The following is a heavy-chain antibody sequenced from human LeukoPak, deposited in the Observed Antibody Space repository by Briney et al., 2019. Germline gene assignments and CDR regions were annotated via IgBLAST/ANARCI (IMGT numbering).Heavy chain of an antibody. CDR2: IYYSGST. CDR1: GGSISSSSYY. CDR3: ARRYSSSVDY. J-gene: IGHJ4*02. D-gene: IGHD6-6*01. V-gene: IGHV4-39*01. Sequence: PETLSLTCTVSGGSISSSSYYWGWIRQPPGKGLEWIGSIYYSGSTYYNPSLKSRVTISVDTSKNQFSLKLSSVTAADTAVYYCARRYSSSVDYWGQGTLVTVSS.